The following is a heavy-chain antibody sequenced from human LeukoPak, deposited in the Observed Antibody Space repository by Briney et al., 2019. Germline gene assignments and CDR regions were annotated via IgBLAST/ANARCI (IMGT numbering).Heavy chain of an antibody. D-gene: IGHD5-18*01. CDR3: ARGYSYGSYYYYGMDV. CDR1: GFTFSSYA. V-gene: IGHV3-23*01. J-gene: IGHJ6*02. Sequence: GGSLRLSCAASGFTFSSYAMSWVRQAPGKGLEWVSAISGSGGSTYYADSVKGRFTISGDNSKNTLYLQMNSLRAEDTAVYYCARGYSYGSYYYYGMDVWGQGTTVTVSS. CDR2: ISGSGGST.